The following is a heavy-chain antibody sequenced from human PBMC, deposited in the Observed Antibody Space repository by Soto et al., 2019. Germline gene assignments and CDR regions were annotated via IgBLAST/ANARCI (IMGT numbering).Heavy chain of an antibody. CDR2: IYETGST. Sequence: QVQLQESGPGLVKPSETLSLTCTVSGGSISSYYWSWIRQTPGKGLEWIGYIYETGSTNYNPSLESRLTISVDTAKNQVSLKLTSVTAADTAVYYCAREYDSWGQGTLVTVSS. CDR1: GGSISSYY. J-gene: IGHJ5*02. CDR3: AREYDS. D-gene: IGHD3-16*01. V-gene: IGHV4-59*12.